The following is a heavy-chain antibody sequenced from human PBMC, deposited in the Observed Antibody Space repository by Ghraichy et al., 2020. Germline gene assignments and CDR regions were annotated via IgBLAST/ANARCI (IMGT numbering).Heavy chain of an antibody. J-gene: IGHJ4*02. CDR2: INQDGSEE. Sequence: GGSLRLSCAASGFTFSSYWMTWVRQAPGKGLEWVANINQDGSEESYVDSVKGRFTLSRDNAKNSLYLQMNSLRAEDTAVYYCATGAYTGSYWGQGTLVTVTS. V-gene: IGHV3-7*01. D-gene: IGHD6-6*01. CDR1: GFTFSSYW. CDR3: ATGAYTGSY.